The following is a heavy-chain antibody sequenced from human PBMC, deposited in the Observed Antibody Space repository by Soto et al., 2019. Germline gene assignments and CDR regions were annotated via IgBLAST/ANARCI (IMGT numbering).Heavy chain of an antibody. CDR3: AREYTETVDGPTPYYFDY. Sequence: SETLSLTCSVSGDSIGSYYWSWIRRPAGKGLEWIGRIHAIGDTNYNPSLKSRVTMSIDSSKNHFSLKLSSVTAADTAIYYCAREYTETVDGPTPYYFDYWGQGTLVTVSS. CDR2: IHAIGDT. D-gene: IGHD6-19*01. V-gene: IGHV4-4*07. J-gene: IGHJ4*02. CDR1: GDSIGSYY.